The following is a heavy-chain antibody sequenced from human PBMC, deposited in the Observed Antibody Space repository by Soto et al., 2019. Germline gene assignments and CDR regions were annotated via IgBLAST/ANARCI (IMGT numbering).Heavy chain of an antibody. D-gene: IGHD3-10*01. CDR1: GVSISSDEYY. CDR3: ARRLTGSGSSYFDN. CDR2: IHHSGST. V-gene: IGHV4-31*01. J-gene: IGHJ4*02. Sequence: QVHLQESGPGLVKPSQSLSLTCTVSGVSISSDEYYWNWIRQLPGKGLEWIGFIHHSGSTFFNPSLESQVSISVGSSKNQFFLTLKSVTAADTAVYDCARRLTGSGSSYFDNWGQGILVRVSS.